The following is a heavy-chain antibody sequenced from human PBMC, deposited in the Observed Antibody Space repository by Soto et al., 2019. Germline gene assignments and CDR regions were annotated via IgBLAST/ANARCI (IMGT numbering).Heavy chain of an antibody. J-gene: IGHJ3*02. CDR2: IYHSGST. V-gene: IGHV4-30-2*01. CDR3: ARAFTRDCGGDCFDI. Sequence: SETLSLTCAVSGGSISSGGYSWSWIRQPPGKGLEWIEYIYHSGSTYYNPSLKSRVTISVDRSKNQFSLKLSSVTAADTAVYYCARAFTRDCGGDCFDIWGQGTMVNVSS. CDR1: GGSISSGGYS. D-gene: IGHD2-21*02.